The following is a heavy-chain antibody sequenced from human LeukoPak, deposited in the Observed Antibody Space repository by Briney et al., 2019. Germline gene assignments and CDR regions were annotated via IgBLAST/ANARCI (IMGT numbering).Heavy chain of an antibody. V-gene: IGHV3-53*01. D-gene: IGHD3-22*01. CDR2: IYSGGST. CDR1: GFTVSSNY. CDR3: ASGSLHYYDSSGYHSHDAFDI. J-gene: IGHJ3*02. Sequence: GGSLRLSCAASGFTVSSNYMSWVRQAPGKGLEWVSVIYSGGSTYYADSVKGRSTISRDNSKNTLYLQMNSLRAEDTAVYYCASGSLHYYDSSGYHSHDAFDIWGQGTMVTVSS.